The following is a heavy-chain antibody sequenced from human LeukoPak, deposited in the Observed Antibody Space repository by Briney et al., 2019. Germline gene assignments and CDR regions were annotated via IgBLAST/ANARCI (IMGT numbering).Heavy chain of an antibody. J-gene: IGHJ4*02. CDR1: GDSISSGSYS. D-gene: IGHD7-27*01. Sequence: SETLSLTCAVSGDSISSGSYSWSWIRQPPGKGLEWIGYIYPRGSTYYNPSLKSRVILSLDKSANQFSLNLSSVTAADTAVYYCARFSPRAMGNYLDFWGQGTLVTVSS. V-gene: IGHV4-30-2*01. CDR2: IYPRGST. CDR3: ARFSPRAMGNYLDF.